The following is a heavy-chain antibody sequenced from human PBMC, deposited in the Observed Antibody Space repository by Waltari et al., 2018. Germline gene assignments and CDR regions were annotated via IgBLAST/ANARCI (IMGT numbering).Heavy chain of an antibody. J-gene: IGHJ5*02. D-gene: IGHD3-22*01. Sequence: EVQLLESGGGLVQPGGSLRLSCAASGFTFSRYAMSRVRQAPGQGLEWVFAISGRGWGSAMMGSGGSTYDADSVEGLFTISGDKSKNTLYLQMNSLRAEDTAVYYCAKENYYDSSGYLEWFDPWGQGTLVTVSS. CDR1: GFTFSRYA. V-gene: IGHV3-23*01. CDR2: ISGRGWGSAMMGSGGST. CDR3: AKENYYDSSGYLEWFDP.